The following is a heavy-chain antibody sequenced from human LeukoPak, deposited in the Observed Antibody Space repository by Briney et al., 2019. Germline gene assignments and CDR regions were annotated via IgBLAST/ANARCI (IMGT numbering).Heavy chain of an antibody. CDR3: ASLTGEATR. D-gene: IGHD7-27*01. J-gene: IGHJ4*02. V-gene: IGHV4-34*01. Sequence: PSETLSLTCAVYGGSLRGYYWSWVRQPPGKGLEWIGEINHSGDTNYNPSLKSRVTMSVDTSKSQFSLKLTSVTAADTAMYYCASLTGEATRWGQGTLVTVSS. CDR1: GGSLRGYY. CDR2: INHSGDT.